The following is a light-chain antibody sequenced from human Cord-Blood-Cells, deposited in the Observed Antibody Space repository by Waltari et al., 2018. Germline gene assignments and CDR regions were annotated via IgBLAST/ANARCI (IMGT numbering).Light chain of an antibody. CDR3: QAWDSSTAV. Sequence: SYELTQPPSVSVSPGQTASITCSGANLGEKYACWYQQKPGQSPVLVIYQASKRPSGIPERFSGSNSGNTATLTISGTQAMDEADYYCQAWDSSTAVFGGGTKLTVL. CDR1: NLGEKY. V-gene: IGLV3-1*01. CDR2: QAS. J-gene: IGLJ3*02.